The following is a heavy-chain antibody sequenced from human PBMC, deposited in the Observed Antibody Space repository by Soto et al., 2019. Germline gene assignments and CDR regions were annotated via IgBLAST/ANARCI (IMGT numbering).Heavy chain of an antibody. Sequence: ASLNVARKASGYAITSYAMHWLRHETRKRLEWMGWINADNGNTKYSQKLQGRVTITRDTSASTAYMELRSLRSDDTAVYYCARVPTPIVVVVAATYWFDPWGQGTLVTVS. V-gene: IGHV1-3*01. CDR1: GYAITSYA. CDR2: INADNGNT. D-gene: IGHD2-15*01. J-gene: IGHJ5*02. CDR3: ARVPTPIVVVVAATYWFDP.